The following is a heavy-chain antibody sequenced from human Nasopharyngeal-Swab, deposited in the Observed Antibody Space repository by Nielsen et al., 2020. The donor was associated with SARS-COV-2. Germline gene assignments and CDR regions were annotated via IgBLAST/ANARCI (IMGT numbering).Heavy chain of an antibody. D-gene: IGHD2-2*02. CDR1: GESFSGYY. V-gene: IGHV4-30-4*08. Sequence: SETLSLTCAVYGESFSGYYWTWIRQPPGKGLEWIGYIYYSGSTHYNPSLKSRVTISVDTSKNQFSLKLNSVTAADTAVYYCARARVGHCSSTSCYRPWDCWGQGTLVSVSS. CDR3: ARARVGHCSSTSCYRPWDC. CDR2: IYYSGST. J-gene: IGHJ4*02.